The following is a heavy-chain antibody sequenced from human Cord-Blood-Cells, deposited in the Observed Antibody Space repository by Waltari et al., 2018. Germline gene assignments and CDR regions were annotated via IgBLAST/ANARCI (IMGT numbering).Heavy chain of an antibody. J-gene: IGHJ3*02. CDR3: ARVGANDAFDI. V-gene: IGHV3-48*03. Sequence: EVQLVESGGGLVQPGGSLRLSCAASGFTFSSYEMTWVRQAPGKGLEWVSYISSSGSTIYYADSVKGRFTISRDNAKNSLYLQMNSLRAEDTAVYYCARVGANDAFDIWGQGTMVTVSS. CDR1: GFTFSSYE. CDR2: ISSSGSTI. D-gene: IGHD1-26*01.